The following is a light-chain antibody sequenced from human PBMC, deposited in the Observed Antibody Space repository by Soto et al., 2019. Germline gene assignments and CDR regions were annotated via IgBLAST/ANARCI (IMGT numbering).Light chain of an antibody. CDR2: GAS. CDR3: QQPNTFLPRT. V-gene: IGKV1-12*01. CDR1: QGISNW. J-gene: IGKJ4*01. Sequence: DIQMTQSPSSVSASVGDRVTITCRASQGISNWLAWYQQQPGKAPKLLIYGASSLQSGVPSRFSGGGSGTHFTLIISSLQPEDVATYYCQQPNTFLPRTFGGGTKVEI.